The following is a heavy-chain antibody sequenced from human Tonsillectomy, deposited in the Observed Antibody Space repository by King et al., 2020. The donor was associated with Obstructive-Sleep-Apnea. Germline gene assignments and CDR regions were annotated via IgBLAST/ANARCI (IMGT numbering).Heavy chain of an antibody. CDR3: SSGRDGYNFD. D-gene: IGHD5-24*01. J-gene: IGHJ4*02. CDR1: GGTFSSYA. Sequence: QGQLVQYGAEVKKPGTSVKVSCKASGGTFSSYAINWVRQAPGQGLEWMGGIIPIVSVANYAQRFQGRVTITADKSTTTAYMELSSLRSEDTAVYYCSSGRDGYNFDWGQGTLVTVSS. V-gene: IGHV1-69*10. CDR2: IIPIVSVA.